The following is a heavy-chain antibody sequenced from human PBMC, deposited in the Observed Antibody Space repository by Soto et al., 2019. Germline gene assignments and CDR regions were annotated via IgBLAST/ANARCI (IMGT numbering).Heavy chain of an antibody. CDR2: IYGGGNGP. CDR1: GFTFSDFA. CDR3: AKMEGMEPCAYSFDP. D-gene: IGHD2-15*01. Sequence: EVQVLESGGGLVQPGGSLRLSCAATGFTFSDFAMSWVRQAPGKGLEWVSRIYGGGNGPHYADSVKGRVTISRDNSKNPLYLQMNGLRAEATALYYCAKMEGMEPCAYSFDPWGQGTLVTVSS. J-gene: IGHJ5*02. V-gene: IGHV3-23*01.